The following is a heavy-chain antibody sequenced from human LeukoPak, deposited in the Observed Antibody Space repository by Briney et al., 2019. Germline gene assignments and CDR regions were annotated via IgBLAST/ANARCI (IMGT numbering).Heavy chain of an antibody. D-gene: IGHD3-10*01. CDR1: GFTFSSYG. CDR3: AKGLTGGFGELSPADV. CDR2: ISGSGGST. V-gene: IGHV3-23*01. J-gene: IGHJ4*02. Sequence: GGSLRLSCAASGFTFSSYGMSWFRQAPGKGLEWVSAISGSGGSTYYADSVKGRFTISRDNSKNTLYLQMNSLRAEDTAVYHCAKGLTGGFGELSPADVWGQGTLVTVSS.